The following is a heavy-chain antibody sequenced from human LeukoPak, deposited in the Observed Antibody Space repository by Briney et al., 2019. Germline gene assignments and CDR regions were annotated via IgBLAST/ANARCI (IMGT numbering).Heavy chain of an antibody. CDR2: FDPEDGET. J-gene: IGHJ4*02. Sequence: ASVKVSRKVSGYTLTELSMHWVRQAPGKGLEWMGGFDPEDGETIYAQKFRGRVTMTEDTSTDTAYMELSSLRSEDTAVYYCATYRLYNWNYLFDYWGQGTLVTVSS. V-gene: IGHV1-24*01. CDR3: ATYRLYNWNYLFDY. D-gene: IGHD1-7*01. CDR1: GYTLTELS.